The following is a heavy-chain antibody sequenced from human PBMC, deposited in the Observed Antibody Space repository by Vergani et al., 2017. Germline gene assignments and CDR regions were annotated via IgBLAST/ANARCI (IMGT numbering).Heavy chain of an antibody. CDR3: ARAGFVASYYDFWNYYGMDV. CDR2: IYHSGST. J-gene: IGHJ6*02. CDR1: GGSISSGGYS. V-gene: IGHV4-30-2*01. D-gene: IGHD3-3*01. Sequence: QLQLQESGSGLVKPSQTLSLTCAVSGGSISSGGYSWSWIRQPPGNGLEWIGYIYHSGSTYYNPSLKSRVTISVDRSKNQFSLKLSSVTAADTAVYYCARAGFVASYYDFWNYYGMDVWGQGTTVTVSS.